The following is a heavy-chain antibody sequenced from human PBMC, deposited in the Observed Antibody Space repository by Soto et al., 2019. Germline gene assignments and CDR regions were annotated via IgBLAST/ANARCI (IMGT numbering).Heavy chain of an antibody. Sequence: QVQLVESGGALVKPGGSLRLSCEVSGFTFRNYYMAWLRQAPGKGLEWVATISTSGVSSSYGDSVRGRGTISRDDAKNSLERQMNSRRGEDTALYDCAREFYYAMDAWGQGTTVTVS. V-gene: IGHV3-11*05. CDR1: GFTFRNYY. J-gene: IGHJ6*02. CDR2: ISTSGVSS. D-gene: IGHD3-16*01. CDR3: AREFYYAMDA.